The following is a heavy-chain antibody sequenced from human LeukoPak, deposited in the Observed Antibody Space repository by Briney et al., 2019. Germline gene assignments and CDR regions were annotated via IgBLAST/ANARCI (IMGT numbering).Heavy chain of an antibody. CDR1: GDAISSGTYY. V-gene: IGHV4-39*01. CDR2: IYHSGIT. J-gene: IGHJ5*02. CDR3: ARHHATSNCFDP. Sequence: TSETLSLTCTVSGDAISSGTYYWDWIRQAPGKGLEWIGNIYHSGITYYTPSFESRVTMTVDTSRNQFSLKLNSLTAADTAVYYCARHHATSNCFDPWGQGTLVTVSS.